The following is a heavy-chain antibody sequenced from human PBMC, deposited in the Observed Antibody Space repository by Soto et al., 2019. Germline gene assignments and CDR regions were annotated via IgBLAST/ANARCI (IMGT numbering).Heavy chain of an antibody. V-gene: IGHV1-69*02. Sequence: SVKVSCKASGGTFSSYTISWVRQAPGQGLEWMGIIIPILGIANYAQKFQGRVTITADKSTSTVYMELCSLRSEDTAVYYCASAYCGGDCYSPLDPWGQGTLVTVSS. J-gene: IGHJ5*02. CDR3: ASAYCGGDCYSPLDP. CDR2: IIPILGIA. D-gene: IGHD2-21*02. CDR1: GGTFSSYT.